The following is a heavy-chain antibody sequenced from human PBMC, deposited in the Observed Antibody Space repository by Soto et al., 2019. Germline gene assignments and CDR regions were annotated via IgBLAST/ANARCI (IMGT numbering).Heavy chain of an antibody. J-gene: IGHJ6*02. CDR1: GYTLTELS. V-gene: IGHV1-24*01. CDR3: ATTAGAVAADYYYGMEV. Sequence: ASVKVSCKVSGYTLTELSMHWVRQAPGKGLEWMGGFDPEDGETIYAQKFQGRVTMTEDTSTDTAYMELSSLRSEGTAVYYCATTAGAVAADYYYGMEVWGQGTTVTVAS. D-gene: IGHD6-19*01. CDR2: FDPEDGET.